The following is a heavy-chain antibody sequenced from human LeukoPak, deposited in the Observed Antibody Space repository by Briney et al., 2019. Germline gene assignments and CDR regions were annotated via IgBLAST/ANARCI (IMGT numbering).Heavy chain of an antibody. CDR2: ISSSGSTI. D-gene: IGHD6-13*01. J-gene: IGHJ4*02. CDR1: GFTFSDYY. V-gene: IGHV3-11*04. CDR3: ARALAAAGKIYYFDY. Sequence: GGSLRLSCAASGFTFSDYYMSWIRQAPGKGLEWVSYISSSGSTIYYADSVKGRFTISRDNAKNSLYLQMNSLRAEDTAVYYCARALAAAGKIYYFDYWGQGTLVTVSS.